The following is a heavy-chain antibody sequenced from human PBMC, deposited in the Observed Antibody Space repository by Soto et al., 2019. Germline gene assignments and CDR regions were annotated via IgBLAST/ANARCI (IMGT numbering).Heavy chain of an antibody. CDR1: GFTFSSYV. CDR3: AREYIRAFSGMDV. Sequence: GGSLRLSCAASGFTFSSYVMHWVRQAPGKGLEWVAVISFDGTFKYYADSVKGRFTISRDNSKNTLYLQMNSLRGEDTALYYCAREYIRAFSGMDVWGQGTTVTVSS. CDR2: ISFDGTFK. D-gene: IGHD5-12*01. J-gene: IGHJ6*02. V-gene: IGHV3-30-3*01.